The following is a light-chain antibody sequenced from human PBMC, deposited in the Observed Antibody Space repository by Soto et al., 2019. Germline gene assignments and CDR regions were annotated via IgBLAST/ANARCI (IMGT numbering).Light chain of an antibody. CDR3: QRSYRTPLMYT. CDR1: QSLSSS. V-gene: IGKV1-39*01. Sequence: DIQMTQSPSSLSASVGDRVTITCRASQSLSSSLNWYQQKPGKAPKILIYATSSLQSGVPSRFRVSVSGTDFTLTISSLHPDDFATYYSQRSYRTPLMYTVRQGTKLEIK. J-gene: IGKJ2*01. CDR2: ATS.